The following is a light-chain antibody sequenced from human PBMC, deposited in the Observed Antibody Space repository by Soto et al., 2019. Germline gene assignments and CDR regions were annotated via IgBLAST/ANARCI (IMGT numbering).Light chain of an antibody. J-gene: IGLJ1*01. CDR1: SSEVGGYNY. CDR2: DVS. Sequence: QSVLTQPRSVSGSPGQSVTISCTGTSSEVGGYNYVSWYQQHPGKAPKLMIYDVSKRPSGVPDRFSGSKSGNTASLTISGLQAEDEADYYCCSYAGSYTFNVFGTGTKVTV. CDR3: CSYAGSYTFNV. V-gene: IGLV2-11*01.